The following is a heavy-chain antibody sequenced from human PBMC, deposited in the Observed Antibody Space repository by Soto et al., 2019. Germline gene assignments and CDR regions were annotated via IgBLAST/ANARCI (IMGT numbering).Heavy chain of an antibody. CDR1: GYTFTSYG. Sequence: ASVKVSCKASGYTFTSYGISWVRQAPGQGLEWMGWISAYNGNTNYAQKLQGRVTMTTDTSTSTAYMELRSLRSDDTAVYYCARDLSPRQRNTYYDFWSGYYTSYYYYGMLVCGPATTVTVFS. CDR3: ARDLSPRQRNTYYDFWSGYYTSYYYYGMLV. D-gene: IGHD3-3*01. J-gene: IGHJ6*02. V-gene: IGHV1-18*04. CDR2: ISAYNGNT.